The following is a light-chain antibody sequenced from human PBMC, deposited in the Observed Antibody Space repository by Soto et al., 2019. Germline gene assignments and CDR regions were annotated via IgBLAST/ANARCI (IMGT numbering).Light chain of an antibody. Sequence: QSALTQPRSVSGSPGQTVTVPCTGTSSDVGGFKYVSWYQHHPDKAPKLIIYDVSERPSGVPDRFSGSKSGNTASLTISGLQAEDEANYFCCSYAGSHSVVFGGGTKLTVL. CDR3: CSYAGSHSVV. CDR1: SSDVGGFKY. J-gene: IGLJ3*02. CDR2: DVS. V-gene: IGLV2-11*01.